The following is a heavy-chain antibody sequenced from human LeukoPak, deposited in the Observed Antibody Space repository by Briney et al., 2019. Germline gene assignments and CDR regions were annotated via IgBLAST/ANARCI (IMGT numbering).Heavy chain of an antibody. CDR1: GYTFDILG. CDR2: ISTYNGNT. V-gene: IGHV1-18*01. Sequence: ASVKVSCKTSGYTFDILGISWVRQPPGQGLEWLGWISTYNGNTNYTQNLQGRIPVTADASSTTVYMELRSLTYEDTAVYYCAREKGRGYFDYWGQGTLVTVSS. CDR3: AREKGRGYFDY. J-gene: IGHJ4*02. D-gene: IGHD3-10*01.